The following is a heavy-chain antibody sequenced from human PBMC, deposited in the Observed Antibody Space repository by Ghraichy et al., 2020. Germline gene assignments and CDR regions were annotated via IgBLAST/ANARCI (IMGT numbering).Heavy chain of an antibody. CDR3: VRDSGLELEALDI. CDR2: TYYRSKWYF. Sequence: SQTLSLTCTISGDRVSSKTAAWNWIRQSPLRGLEWLGRTYYRSKWYFNYASSVIGRLSVNPDTSKNQFSLQLNFVTLDDSAVYYCVRDSGLELEALDIWGQGTMVTVSS. V-gene: IGHV6-1*01. CDR1: GDRVSSKTAA. J-gene: IGHJ3*02. D-gene: IGHD3/OR15-3a*01.